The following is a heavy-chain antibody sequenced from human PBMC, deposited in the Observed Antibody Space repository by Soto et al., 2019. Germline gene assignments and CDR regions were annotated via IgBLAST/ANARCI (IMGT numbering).Heavy chain of an antibody. D-gene: IGHD4-17*01. CDR1: GFTFSSYA. CDR2: ISSNGGST. J-gene: IGHJ3*02. CDR3: ARDHSTNDYGDDFDS. Sequence: GGSLRLSCAASGFTFSSYAMHWVRQAPGKGLEYVSAISSNGGSTYYANSVKGRFTISRDNSKNTLYLQMGSLRAEDMAVYYCARDHSTNDYGDDFDSWGKGTMVTV. V-gene: IGHV3-64*01.